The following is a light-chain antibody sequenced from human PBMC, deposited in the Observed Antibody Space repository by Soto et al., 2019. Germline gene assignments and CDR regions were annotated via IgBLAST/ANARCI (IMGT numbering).Light chain of an antibody. CDR2: EVS. J-gene: IGLJ1*01. CDR3: NSHTISNTRV. Sequence: QSVLTQPASVSGSLGQSITISCTGTSSDVGAYNYVSWYQQQPGKAPKLMISEVSNRPSGVSNRFSGSKSGNTASLIISGLLAEDEADYYCNSHTISNTRVFGNGTKVTVL. V-gene: IGLV2-14*01. CDR1: SSDVGAYNY.